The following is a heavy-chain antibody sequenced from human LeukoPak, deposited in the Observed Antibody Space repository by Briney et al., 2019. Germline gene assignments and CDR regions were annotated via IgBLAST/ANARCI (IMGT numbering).Heavy chain of an antibody. V-gene: IGHV4-34*01. CDR2: INHSGST. CDR1: GGSFSGYY. J-gene: IGHJ6*02. D-gene: IGHD3-10*01. CDR3: ARHKIRSRYYGMDV. Sequence: SGTLSLTCAVYGGSFSGYYWSWIRQPPGKGLEWIGEINHSGSTNYNPSLKSRVTISVDTSKNQFSLKLSSVTAADTAVYYCARHKIRSRYYGMDVWGQGTTVTVSS.